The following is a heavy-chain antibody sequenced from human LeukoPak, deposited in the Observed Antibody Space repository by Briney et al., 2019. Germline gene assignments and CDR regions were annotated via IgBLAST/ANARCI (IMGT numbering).Heavy chain of an antibody. J-gene: IGHJ5*02. CDR3: ARDQVGSAEIYRWFDP. CDR1: GGSISSYY. D-gene: IGHD2-2*01. Sequence: KASETLSLTCTVSGGSISSYYWSWIRQPPGKGLEWIGYIYYSGSTNYNPSLKSRVTISVDTSKNQFSLKLNSVTAADTAVYFCARDQVGSAEIYRWFDPWGQGTLVTVSS. V-gene: IGHV4-59*01. CDR2: IYYSGST.